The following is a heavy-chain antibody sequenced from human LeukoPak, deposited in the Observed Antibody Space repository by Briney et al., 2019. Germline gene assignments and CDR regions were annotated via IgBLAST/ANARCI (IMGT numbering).Heavy chain of an antibody. CDR2: NCWDDYSA. V-gene: IGHV3-43*01. J-gene: IGHJ4*02. CDR1: GFTFDVYP. CDR3: AKDGGSHFDY. Sequence: PPGGPLRLPCAASGFTFDVYPMHGLRHAREKGVEGVFINCWDDYSAYYADSVKGRFTISRDNSKNFLYLQMNSLRTEDTAFYYCAKDGGSHFDYWGQGTLVTVSS. D-gene: IGHD3-16*01.